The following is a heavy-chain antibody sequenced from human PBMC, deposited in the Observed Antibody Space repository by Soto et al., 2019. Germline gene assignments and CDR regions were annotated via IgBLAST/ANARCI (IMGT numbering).Heavy chain of an antibody. J-gene: IGHJ3*02. CDR2: SNPSGGST. CDR3: AKKKIAVAGNLAFDI. Sequence: ASVKVSCKASGYTFTSYYLHWVRQAPGQGLQWMGISNPSGGSTSYAQKFQGRVTMTRDTSTSTVYLELSSLRSEDTAVYYCAKKKIAVAGNLAFDIWGQGTMVTVSS. CDR1: GYTFTSYY. V-gene: IGHV1-46*01. D-gene: IGHD6-19*01.